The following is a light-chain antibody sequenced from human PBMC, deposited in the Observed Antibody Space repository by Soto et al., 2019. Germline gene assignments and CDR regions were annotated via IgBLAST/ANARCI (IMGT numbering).Light chain of an antibody. CDR1: QTIRTS. J-gene: IGKJ1*01. CDR3: QQSYTTPRT. V-gene: IGKV1-39*01. CDR2: GAS. Sequence: QMTQSPSSLSASVGARGTITFRASQTIRTSLNWYQQKPGKAPKLLIYGASTLQSGVPSRFSGTGSATDFTLTISSLQPEDFAIYYCQQSYTTPRTFGQGTKVEV.